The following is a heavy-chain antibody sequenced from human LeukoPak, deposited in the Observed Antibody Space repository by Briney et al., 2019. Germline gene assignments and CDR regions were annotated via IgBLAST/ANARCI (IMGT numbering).Heavy chain of an antibody. CDR1: GYTFTSYY. CDR3: ATSEYYYDSSGSNPDGNWFDP. V-gene: IGHV1-46*01. Sequence: GASVKVSCKASGYTFTSYYMHWVRQAPGQGLEWMGIINPSGGSTSYAQKFQGRVTMTRDMSTSTVYMELSSLRSEDTAVYYCATSEYYYDSSGSNPDGNWFDPWGQGTLVTVSS. D-gene: IGHD3-22*01. J-gene: IGHJ5*02. CDR2: INPSGGST.